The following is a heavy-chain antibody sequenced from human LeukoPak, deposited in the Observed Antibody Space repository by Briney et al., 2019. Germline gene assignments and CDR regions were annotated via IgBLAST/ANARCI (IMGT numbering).Heavy chain of an antibody. J-gene: IGHJ4*02. D-gene: IGHD6-13*01. CDR2: IYSTGST. Sequence: SETLSLTCTVSGGSISSYYWSWIRQPAGKGLEWIGRIYSTGSTNYNPSLKSRVTMSVDTSKNQFSLRLRSVTAADTAVYYRARQIASAGTAGLDFWGQGALVTVSS. CDR1: GGSISSYY. CDR3: ARQIASAGTAGLDF. V-gene: IGHV4-4*07.